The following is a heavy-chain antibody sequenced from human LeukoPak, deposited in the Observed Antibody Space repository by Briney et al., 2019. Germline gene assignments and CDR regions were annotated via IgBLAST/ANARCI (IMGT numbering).Heavy chain of an antibody. D-gene: IGHD3-22*01. V-gene: IGHV3-48*04. Sequence: GGSLRLSCAASGFTFSSYSMNWVRQAPGKGLEWVSYSRSSSSAIYYADSVKGRFTVSRDNAKNSLYLQMNSLRAEDTALYYCARDYYYDSSPDYFYYGMDVWGQGTTVTVSS. CDR2: SRSSSSAI. CDR3: ARDYYYDSSPDYFYYGMDV. J-gene: IGHJ6*02. CDR1: GFTFSSYS.